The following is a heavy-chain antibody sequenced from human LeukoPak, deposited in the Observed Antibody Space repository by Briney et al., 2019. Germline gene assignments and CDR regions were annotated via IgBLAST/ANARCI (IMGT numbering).Heavy chain of an antibody. CDR3: ARIRGYCSGGSCPNWFDP. V-gene: IGHV1-46*01. J-gene: IGHJ5*02. D-gene: IGHD2-15*01. CDR1: GYTFTCYY. CDR2: INPSGGST. Sequence: ASVKVSCKASGYTFTCYYMHWVRQAPGQGLEWMGIINPSGGSTSYAQKFQGRVTMTRDMSTSTVYMELSSLRSEDTAVYYCARIRGYCSGGSCPNWFDPWGQGTLVTVSS.